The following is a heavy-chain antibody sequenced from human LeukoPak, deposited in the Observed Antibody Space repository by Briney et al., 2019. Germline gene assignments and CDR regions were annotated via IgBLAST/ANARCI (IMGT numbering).Heavy chain of an antibody. Sequence: SETLSLTCAVYGGSFSGYYWSWIRQPPGKGLEWIGEINHSGSTNYNPSLKSRVTISVDTSKNQFSLKLSSVTAADTAVYYCARIIVGATTSFNXGXHFDYWGQGTLVTVS. CDR1: GGSFSGYY. J-gene: IGHJ4*02. D-gene: IGHD1-26*01. V-gene: IGHV4-34*01. CDR3: ARIIVGATTSFNXGXHFDY. CDR2: INHSGST.